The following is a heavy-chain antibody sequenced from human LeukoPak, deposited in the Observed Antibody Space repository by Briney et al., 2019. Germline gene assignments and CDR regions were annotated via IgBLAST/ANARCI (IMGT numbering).Heavy chain of an antibody. D-gene: IGHD3-16*01. CDR1: GGSFSGYY. Sequence: PSETLCLTCAVYGGSFSGYYWSWIRQPPGKGLEWIGEINHSGSTNYNPSLKSRVTISVDTSKNQFSLKLSSVTAADTAVYYCARDYDYVWGSYCPYFDYWGQGTLVTVSS. V-gene: IGHV4-34*01. CDR3: ARDYDYVWGSYCPYFDY. CDR2: INHSGST. J-gene: IGHJ4*02.